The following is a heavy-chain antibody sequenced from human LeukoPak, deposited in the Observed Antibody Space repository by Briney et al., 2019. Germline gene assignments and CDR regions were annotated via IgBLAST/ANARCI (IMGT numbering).Heavy chain of an antibody. V-gene: IGHV3-23*01. CDR1: GFTFNSYA. J-gene: IGHJ6*03. CDR3: ARGGTNYYYMDV. CDR2: LSGSGDRT. Sequence: GGSLRLSCAASGFTFNSYAMSWVRQAPGKGLEWVSALSGSGDRTFYVDSVKGRFTVSRDNSKNTLYLQMDSLRVDDTALYYCARGGTNYYYMDVWGNGTTVTISS.